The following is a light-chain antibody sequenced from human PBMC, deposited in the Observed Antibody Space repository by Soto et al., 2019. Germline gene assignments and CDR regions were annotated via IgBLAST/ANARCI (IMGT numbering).Light chain of an antibody. Sequence: GVTQSLGALSLSTEESATLSCRASQSVSSSSLASYQPSPGPAPRLLLYGPSSRATGIPDRFRGRGSGPAFTLTISRREAHDVAVEFYHRYDSRTLRTFGQGTRV. V-gene: IGKV3-20*01. CDR1: QSVSSSS. CDR3: HRYDSRTLRT. J-gene: IGKJ1*01. CDR2: GPS.